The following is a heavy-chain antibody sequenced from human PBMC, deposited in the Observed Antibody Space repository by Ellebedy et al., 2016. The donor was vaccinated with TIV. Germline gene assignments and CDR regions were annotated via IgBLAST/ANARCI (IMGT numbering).Heavy chain of an antibody. CDR3: AKDLIRYCSSTSCSARYFDY. J-gene: IGHJ4*02. Sequence: GGSLRLXXAASGFTFSSYGMHWVRQAPGKGLEWVAVISYDGSNKYYADSVKGRFTISRDNSKNTLYLQMNSLRAGDTAVYYCAKDLIRYCSSTSCSARYFDYWGQGTLVTVSS. V-gene: IGHV3-30*18. D-gene: IGHD2-2*01. CDR2: ISYDGSNK. CDR1: GFTFSSYG.